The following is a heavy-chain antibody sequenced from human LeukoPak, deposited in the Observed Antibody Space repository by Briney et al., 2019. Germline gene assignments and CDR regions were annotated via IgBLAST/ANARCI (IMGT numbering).Heavy chain of an antibody. J-gene: IGHJ6*03. D-gene: IGHD6-6*01. CDR2: INHSGST. CDR1: GGSFSGYY. V-gene: IGHV4-34*01. Sequence: SETLSLTCAVYGGSFSGYYWSWIRQPPGKGLEWIGEINHSGSTYYNPSLKSRVTISVDTSKNQFSLKLSSVTAADTAVYYCASSSYLDVWGKGTTVTISS. CDR3: ASSSYLDV.